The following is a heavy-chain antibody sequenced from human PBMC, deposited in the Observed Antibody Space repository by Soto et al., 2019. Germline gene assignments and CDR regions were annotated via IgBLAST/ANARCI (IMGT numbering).Heavy chain of an antibody. V-gene: IGHV3-64*01. CDR3: ARVSMTTVTTGASDY. CDR1: GFTFSSYA. D-gene: IGHD4-17*01. Sequence: EGSLRLSCAASGFTFSSYAMHWVRQAPGKGLEYVSAISSNGGSTYYANSVKGRFTISRDNSKNTLYLQMGSLRAEDMAVYYCARVSMTTVTTGASDYWGQGTLVTVSS. CDR2: ISSNGGST. J-gene: IGHJ4*02.